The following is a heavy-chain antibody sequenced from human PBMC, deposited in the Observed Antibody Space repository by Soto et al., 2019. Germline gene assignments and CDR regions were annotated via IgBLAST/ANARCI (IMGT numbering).Heavy chain of an antibody. Sequence: QVQLQESGPGLVKPSGTLSLTCAVSSGSISSSNWWSWVRQPPGKGLEWIGEIYHSGSTNYNPSLQSRVTISVDKSKHQFALKLSSVTAAATAVYYCARVEQWLGFDYWGQGTLVTVSS. J-gene: IGHJ4*02. CDR2: IYHSGST. D-gene: IGHD6-19*01. V-gene: IGHV4-4*02. CDR1: SGSISSSNW. CDR3: ARVEQWLGFDY.